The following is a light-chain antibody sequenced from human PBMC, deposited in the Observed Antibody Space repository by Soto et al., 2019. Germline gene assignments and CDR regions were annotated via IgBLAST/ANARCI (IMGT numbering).Light chain of an antibody. CDR1: SSDVGGYNY. J-gene: IGLJ1*01. CDR2: DVS. CDR3: CSYAGSSRV. V-gene: IGLV2-11*01. Sequence: HSALTQPRSVSGSPGQSVTISCTGTSSDVGGYNYVSWYQQHPGKAPKLMIYDVSKRPSGVPDRFSGSKSGNTASLTISGLQAEDEADYYCCSYAGSSRVFGTGTKLTVL.